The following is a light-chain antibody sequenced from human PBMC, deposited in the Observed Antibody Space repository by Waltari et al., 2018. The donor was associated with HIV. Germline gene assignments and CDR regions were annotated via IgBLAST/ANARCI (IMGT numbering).Light chain of an antibody. Sequence: ENVLTQSPGTLSLSPGERATLSCRASQSVSSSYLVWYQQKPGQAPRLLIYGASSRATGIPDRFSGSGSGTDFTLTIRRLEPEDFAVYYCQQFGSSPYTFGQGTKLEIK. CDR2: GAS. J-gene: IGKJ2*01. V-gene: IGKV3-20*01. CDR1: QSVSSSY. CDR3: QQFGSSPYT.